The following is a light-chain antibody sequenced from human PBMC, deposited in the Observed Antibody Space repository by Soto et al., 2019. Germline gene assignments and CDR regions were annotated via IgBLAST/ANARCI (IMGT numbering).Light chain of an antibody. J-gene: IGKJ5*01. CDR2: SAF. CDR1: QNIGSF. CDR3: QQGSTTPIT. Sequence: DIPITQSPPSLSASIVDRVTITCRASQNIGSFLNWYQQKPGEAPRLLVYSAFRIQSGVPSRFNASGSGTDFTLSISSLQPEDFSTYYCQQGSTTPITFGLGTRLEI. V-gene: IGKV1-39*01.